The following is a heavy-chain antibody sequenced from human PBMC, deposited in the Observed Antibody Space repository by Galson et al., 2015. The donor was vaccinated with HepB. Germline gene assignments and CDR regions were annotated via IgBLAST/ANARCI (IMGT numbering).Heavy chain of an antibody. D-gene: IGHD6-19*01. J-gene: IGHJ4*02. CDR1: YA. CDR2: ITPSGDNT. Sequence: YAMSWVRQAPGKGLEWVSAITPSGDNTYSADSVKGRFTISRDNSKNTLFLQKTGLTADDTAISYCARVHPEYTSGGYRQALYSFDSWGQGTLVAVSS. V-gene: IGHV3-23*01. CDR3: ARVHPEYTSGGYRQALYSFDS.